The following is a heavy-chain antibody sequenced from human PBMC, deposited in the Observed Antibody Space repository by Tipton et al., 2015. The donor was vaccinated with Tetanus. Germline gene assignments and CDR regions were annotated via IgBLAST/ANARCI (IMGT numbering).Heavy chain of an antibody. D-gene: IGHD6-25*01. V-gene: IGHV4-59*12. CDR2: VYYRGGT. J-gene: IGHJ6*02. CDR1: RGSINKNY. Sequence: TLSFTCTVSRGSINKNYWSWVRQSPGKGLEWIGYVYYRGGTIASPSLKSRLTMSVDTSKNQFSLRLNSVTAADTAVYYCARMQRYGMDVWDQGP. CDR3: ARMQRYGMDV.